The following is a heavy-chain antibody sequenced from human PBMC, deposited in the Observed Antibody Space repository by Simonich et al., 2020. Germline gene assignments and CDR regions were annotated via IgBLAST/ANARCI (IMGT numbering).Heavy chain of an antibody. V-gene: IGHV3-30*07. Sequence: QVQLVESGGGVVQPGRSLRLSCAASGFTFSSYAMHWVRQAQGKGLRWVAVISYDGSNKYSADSVKGRFTISRDNSKNTLYLQMNSLRAEDTAVYYCAREDLTGDAFDIWGQGTMVTVSS. CDR3: AREDLTGDAFDI. CDR1: GFTFSSYA. D-gene: IGHD7-27*01. CDR2: ISYDGSNK. J-gene: IGHJ3*02.